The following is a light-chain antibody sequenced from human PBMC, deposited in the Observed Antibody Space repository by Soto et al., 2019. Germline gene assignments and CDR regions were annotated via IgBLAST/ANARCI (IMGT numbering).Light chain of an antibody. CDR2: GAS. CDR3: QHYGSSHRT. CDR1: KSVSSSD. J-gene: IGKJ1*01. Sequence: EIVLTQSPGTLSLSPGERATLSCRASKSVSSSDLAWYQQKPGQAPRLLIYGASSRATGIPDRFSGSGSGTDFTLTISRLEPEDCAVYYCQHYGSSHRTFGQATKVEIK. V-gene: IGKV3-20*01.